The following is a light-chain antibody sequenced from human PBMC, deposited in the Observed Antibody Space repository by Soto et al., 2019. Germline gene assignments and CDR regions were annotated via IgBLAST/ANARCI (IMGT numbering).Light chain of an antibody. Sequence: EMVLTQSPATLSVPPGERATLSCRASQSVSGDLAWYHHKPGQAPRLLIYDASTRALDTPARFAGSGAGTEFTLTISSLQSEDFAVYFCQQYNNWPITFGQGTRLEIK. CDR1: QSVSGD. V-gene: IGKV3-15*01. J-gene: IGKJ5*01. CDR2: DAS. CDR3: QQYNNWPIT.